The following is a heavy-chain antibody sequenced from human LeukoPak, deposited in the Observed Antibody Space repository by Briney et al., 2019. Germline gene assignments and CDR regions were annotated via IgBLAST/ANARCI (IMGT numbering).Heavy chain of an antibody. V-gene: IGHV3-7*01. CDR1: GFTFTSYW. CDR2: INQDGSEK. J-gene: IGHJ6*02. Sequence: PGGSLRLSCAASGFTFTSYWMSWVRQAPGKGLEWVANINQDGSEKYYVDSVKGRFTISRDNAKSSLYLQMNSLRAEDTAVYYCARSSYGGNRYYYCGMDVWGQGTTVTVSS. CDR3: ARSSYGGNRYYYCGMDV. D-gene: IGHD4-17*01.